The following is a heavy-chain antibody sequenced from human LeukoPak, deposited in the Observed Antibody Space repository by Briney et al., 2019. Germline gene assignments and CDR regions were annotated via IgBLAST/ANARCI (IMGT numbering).Heavy chain of an antibody. D-gene: IGHD5-24*01. Sequence: ASVTVSCKASGYTFTVYYMHWVRQAPGQGLEWMGWINPNTGGTHYAQKFQGRVTMTRDTSISTAYMDLTNLRSDDTAVYYCAPSSRDLYSYYFDYWGHGTLVTVSS. V-gene: IGHV1-2*02. CDR2: INPNTGGT. CDR3: APSSRDLYSYYFDY. J-gene: IGHJ4*01. CDR1: GYTFTVYY.